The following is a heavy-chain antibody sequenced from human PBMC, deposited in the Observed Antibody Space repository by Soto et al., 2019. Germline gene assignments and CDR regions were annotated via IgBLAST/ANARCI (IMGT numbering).Heavy chain of an antibody. D-gene: IGHD2-2*01. V-gene: IGHV3-15*01. CDR1: GFTFSDAW. Sequence: EVQLVESGGGLVEPGGSLRLSCAASGFTFSDAWVSWVREAPGKGLEWVGRIRTKTEGATAYYAAPVKGRFTISRDDSKNTLYLQMNSLKIEDTAVYYCTTVNSGSRVSNVWGQGTKVTVSS. CDR3: TTVNSGSRVSNV. CDR2: IRTKTEGATA. J-gene: IGHJ6*02.